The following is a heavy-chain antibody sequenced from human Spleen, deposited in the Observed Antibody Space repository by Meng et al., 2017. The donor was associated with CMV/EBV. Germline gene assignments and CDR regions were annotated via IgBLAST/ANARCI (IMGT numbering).Heavy chain of an antibody. CDR3: ARDDIVAVPTAHWNPTPVYYYYGMDV. J-gene: IGHJ6*02. CDR2: ISSSGSTI. D-gene: IGHD2-2*01. Sequence: GESLKISCTVSGFTFNSYEMNWVRQAPGKGLEWVSHISSSGSTIYYADPVEGRFTISRDNDKNSVYLQMSSLRAEDTAVYYCARDDIVAVPTAHWNPTPVYYYYGMDVWGRGTTVTVSS. V-gene: IGHV3-48*03. CDR1: GFTFNSYE.